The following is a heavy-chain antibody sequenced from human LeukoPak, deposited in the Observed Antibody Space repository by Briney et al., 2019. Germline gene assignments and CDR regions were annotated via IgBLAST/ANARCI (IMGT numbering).Heavy chain of an antibody. CDR2: INPNSGGT. V-gene: IGHV1-2*04. D-gene: IGHD3-10*01. J-gene: IGHJ5*02. CDR3: ARSSITMVRGVKSWFDP. Sequence: ASVRVSCKASGYTFTGYYMHWVRQAPGQGLEWIGWINPNSGGTNYAQKFQGWVTMTRDTSISTAYMELSRLRSDDTAVYYRARSSITMVRGVKSWFDPWGQGTLVTVSS. CDR1: GYTFTGYY.